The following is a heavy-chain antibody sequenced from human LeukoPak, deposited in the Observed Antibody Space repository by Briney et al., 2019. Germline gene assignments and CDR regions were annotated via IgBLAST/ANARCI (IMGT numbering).Heavy chain of an antibody. Sequence: GGSLRLSCAASGFTFSSYAMAWVRQAPGKGLEWVSTAGGNGGSTDYAASVKGRFTNSRDSSRNTLHLQINSLRADDTAAYFCARGAHYTRSGYDFDYWGQGTLVTVSS. CDR3: ARGAHYTRSGYDFDY. D-gene: IGHD2-15*01. V-gene: IGHV3-23*01. J-gene: IGHJ4*02. CDR1: GFTFSSYA. CDR2: AGGNGGST.